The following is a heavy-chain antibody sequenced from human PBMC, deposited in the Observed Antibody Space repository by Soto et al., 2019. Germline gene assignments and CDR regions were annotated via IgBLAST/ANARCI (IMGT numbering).Heavy chain of an antibody. D-gene: IGHD3-3*01. Sequence: GGSLRLSCAASGFTFSSYAMSWVRQAPGKGLEWVSAISGSGGSTYYADSVKGRFTISRDNSKNTLYLQMNSLRAEDTAVYYCAKDCQYDYDFWSGSPTGWFDPWGQGTLVTVSS. CDR2: ISGSGGST. V-gene: IGHV3-23*01. J-gene: IGHJ5*02. CDR1: GFTFSSYA. CDR3: AKDCQYDYDFWSGSPTGWFDP.